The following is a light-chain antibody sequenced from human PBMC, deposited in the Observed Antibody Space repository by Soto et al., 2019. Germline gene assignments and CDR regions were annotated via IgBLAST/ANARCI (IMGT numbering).Light chain of an antibody. CDR2: GAS. Sequence: IVRTHSPATLSGSPGERATLSCRASQSVSSNLAWYQQKPGQAPRLLIYGASTRATGIPARFSGSGSGTEFTLTISSLQSEDFAVYYCQQYNNWPRTFGQGTKVDI. J-gene: IGKJ1*01. V-gene: IGKV3-15*01. CDR1: QSVSSN. CDR3: QQYNNWPRT.